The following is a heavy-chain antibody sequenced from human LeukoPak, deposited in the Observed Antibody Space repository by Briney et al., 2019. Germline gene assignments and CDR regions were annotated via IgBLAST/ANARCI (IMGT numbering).Heavy chain of an antibody. Sequence: GGSLRLSCAASGFTFSSYGMHWVRQAPGKGLEWVAVIWYDGSNKYYADSVKGRFTISRDNSKNTLYLQMNSLRAEDTAVYYCARAEIQLWFPFYYWGQGTLVTVSS. D-gene: IGHD5-18*01. V-gene: IGHV3-33*01. CDR1: GFTFSSYG. CDR2: IWYDGSNK. CDR3: ARAEIQLWFPFYY. J-gene: IGHJ4*02.